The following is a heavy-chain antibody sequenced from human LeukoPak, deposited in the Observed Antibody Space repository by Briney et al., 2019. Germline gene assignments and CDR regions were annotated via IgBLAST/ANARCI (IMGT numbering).Heavy chain of an antibody. CDR2: IYSGGKT. CDR3: AKSDNVVVPAALR. Sequence: GGSLRLSCAASGFTVSTNYMTWVRQAPGKGLEWVSVIYSGGKTNYADSVKGRFTISRDNSKNTLYLQMNSLRAEDTAVYYCAKSDNVVVPAALRWGQGTLVTVSS. J-gene: IGHJ4*02. CDR1: GFTVSTNY. V-gene: IGHV3-53*01. D-gene: IGHD2-2*01.